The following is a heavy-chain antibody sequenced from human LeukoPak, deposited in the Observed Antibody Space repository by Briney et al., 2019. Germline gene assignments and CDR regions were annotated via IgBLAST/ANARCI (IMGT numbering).Heavy chain of an antibody. CDR3: TGGSYSVPGFDY. J-gene: IGHJ4*02. Sequence: GGSLRLSCTASGFTFGDYAMSWFRQAPGKGLEWVGFIRSKAYGGTTEYAASVKGRFTISRDDSKSIAYLHMNSLKTEDTDVYYCTGGSYSVPGFDYWGQGTLVTVSS. V-gene: IGHV3-49*03. CDR2: IRSKAYGGTT. CDR1: GFTFGDYA. D-gene: IGHD1-26*01.